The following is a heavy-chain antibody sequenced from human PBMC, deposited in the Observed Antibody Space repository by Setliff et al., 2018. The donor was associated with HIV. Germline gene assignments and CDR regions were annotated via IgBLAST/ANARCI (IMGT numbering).Heavy chain of an antibody. Sequence: SETLSLTCAVYGGSFSGYYWSWIRQPPGKGLEWIGEINHSGSTNYNPSLKSRVTMSVDTSQNQVSLDTSVSTAYLQISSLEAEDTALYYCARDRYGASFDSWGQGTLVTVSS. CDR1: GGSFSGYY. J-gene: IGHJ4*02. CDR3: AEDTALYYCARDRYGASFDS. D-gene: IGHD3-16*02. CDR2: INHSGST. V-gene: IGHV4-34*01.